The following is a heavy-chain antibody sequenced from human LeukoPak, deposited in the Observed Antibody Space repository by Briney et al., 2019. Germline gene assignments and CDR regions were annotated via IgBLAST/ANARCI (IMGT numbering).Heavy chain of an antibody. CDR3: ARENDCSSTSCSPRFDP. D-gene: IGHD2-2*01. CDR2: IYYIGNT. Sequence: PSQTLSLTCTVSGGSISSGDYYWSWIRQHPEKGLEWNGYIYYIGNTYYNPSLRSRVFMSVDTSKNQFSLKLSSVTAADTAMYYCARENDCSSTSCSPRFDPWGQGTLVTVSS. V-gene: IGHV4-31*03. J-gene: IGHJ5*02. CDR1: GGSISSGDYY.